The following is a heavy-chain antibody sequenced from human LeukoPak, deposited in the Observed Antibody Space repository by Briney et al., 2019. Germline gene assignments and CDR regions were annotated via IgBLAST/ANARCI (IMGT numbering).Heavy chain of an antibody. CDR2: ISWNSGSI. V-gene: IGHV3-9*03. D-gene: IGHD1-26*01. J-gene: IGHJ3*02. CDR3: AKALYSGWRVRAFDI. Sequence: PGGSLGLSCAASGFTFDDYAMHWVRQAPGKGLEWVSGISWNSGSIGYADSVKGRFTISRDNAKNSLYLQMNSLRAEDMALYYCAKALYSGWRVRAFDIWGQGTMVTVSS. CDR1: GFTFDDYA.